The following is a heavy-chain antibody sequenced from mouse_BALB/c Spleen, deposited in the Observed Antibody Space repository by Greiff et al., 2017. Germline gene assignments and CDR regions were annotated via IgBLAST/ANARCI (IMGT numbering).Heavy chain of an antibody. J-gene: IGHJ4*01. CDR2: IFPGDGST. V-gene: IGHV1S56*01. CDR1: GYTFTSYD. CDR3: ARSDCSFDAIDY. Sequence: QVQLQQSGAELVKPGASVKLSCKASGYTFTSYDINWVRQRPEQGLEWIGWIFPGDGSTKYNEKFKGKATLTTNKSSSTAYMQLSRLTSEDSAVYFFARSDCSFDAIDYWGQGTTVTVSS.